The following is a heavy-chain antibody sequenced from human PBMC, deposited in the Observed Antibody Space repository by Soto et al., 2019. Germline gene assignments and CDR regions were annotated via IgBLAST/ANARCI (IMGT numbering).Heavy chain of an antibody. J-gene: IGHJ4*02. CDR1: GFTLSSYW. D-gene: IGHD3-3*01. CDR2: IKQDGSEK. Sequence: GGSLRLSCAASGFTLSSYWMGWARQAPGKGLEGVAIIKQDGSEKYYADSVKGRFTISRDNSKNTLYLQMNSQRAEDTAVYYCASTIKSEWLLFYWGQGTLVTVSS. V-gene: IGHV3-7*02. CDR3: ASTIKSEWLLFY.